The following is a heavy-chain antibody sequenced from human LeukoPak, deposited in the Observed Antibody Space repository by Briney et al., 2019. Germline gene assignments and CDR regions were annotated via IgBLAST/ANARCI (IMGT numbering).Heavy chain of an antibody. V-gene: IGHV3-30*03. D-gene: IGHD3-3*01. CDR1: GFTFSSYG. CDR3: ARGAYDFWSGYMNVNWFDP. CDR2: ISYDGSNK. Sequence: GRSLRLSCAASGFTFSSYGMHWVRQAPGKGLEWVAFISYDGSNKYYADSVKGRFTISRDNSKNTLYLQMNSLRAEDTAVYYCARGAYDFWSGYMNVNWFDPWGQGALVTVSS. J-gene: IGHJ5*02.